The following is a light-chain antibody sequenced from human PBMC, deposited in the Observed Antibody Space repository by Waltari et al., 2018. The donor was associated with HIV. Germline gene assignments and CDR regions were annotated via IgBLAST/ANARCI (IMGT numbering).Light chain of an antibody. J-gene: IGLJ3*02. CDR1: SLRSYY. CDR3: NSRDSSGNHWV. Sequence: SSEPTQDPAVSVALGQTVRITCQGDSLRSYYASCYQQKPGQAPVLVIYGKNNRPAGIPDRFSGSSSGNTASLTITGAQAEDEADYYCNSRDSSGNHWVFGGGTKLTVL. CDR2: GKN. V-gene: IGLV3-19*01.